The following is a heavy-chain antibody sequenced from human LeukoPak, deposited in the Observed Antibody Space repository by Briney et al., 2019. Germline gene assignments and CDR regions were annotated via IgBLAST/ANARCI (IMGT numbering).Heavy chain of an antibody. CDR3: ARQDYTTGWYFLDQ. J-gene: IGHJ4*02. Sequence: SETLSLTCTVSGGSITGYYWNWIRQPPGKGLEWIGYIYYKGSTNYNYNPSLKSRLIISADTSKNQFSLRLSSVTAADTAMYYCARQDYTTGWYFLDQWGQGTLVTVSS. D-gene: IGHD6-19*01. V-gene: IGHV4-59*01. CDR2: IYYKGSTNY. CDR1: GGSITGYY.